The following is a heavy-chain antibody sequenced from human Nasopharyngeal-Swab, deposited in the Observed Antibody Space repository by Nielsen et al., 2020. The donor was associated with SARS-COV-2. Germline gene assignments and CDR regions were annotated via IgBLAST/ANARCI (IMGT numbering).Heavy chain of an antibody. CDR2: IKQDGSEK. D-gene: IGHD6-13*01. CDR3: ARGYSSPDV. V-gene: IGHV3-7*01. CDR1: GFTFSNAW. Sequence: GRSLRLSCAASGFTFSNAWMSWVRQAPGKGLEWVANIKQDGSEKYYVDSVKGRFTISRDNAKNSLYLQMNSLRAEDTAVYYCARGYSSPDVWGKGTTVTVSS. J-gene: IGHJ6*04.